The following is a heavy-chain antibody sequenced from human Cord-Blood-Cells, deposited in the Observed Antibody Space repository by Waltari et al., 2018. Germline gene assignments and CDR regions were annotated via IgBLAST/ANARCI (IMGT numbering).Heavy chain of an antibody. Sequence: QVQLQQWGAGLLKPSETLSLTCAGYGGSFRGSYWSWIRQPPGKGLEWIGEINHSGSTNYNPSLKSRVTISVDTSKNQFSLKLSSVTAADTAVYYCARHGGPLGYFDYWGQGTLVTVSS. CDR3: ARHGGPLGYFDY. CDR1: GGSFRGSY. D-gene: IGHD3-16*01. J-gene: IGHJ4*02. V-gene: IGHV4-34*01. CDR2: INHSGST.